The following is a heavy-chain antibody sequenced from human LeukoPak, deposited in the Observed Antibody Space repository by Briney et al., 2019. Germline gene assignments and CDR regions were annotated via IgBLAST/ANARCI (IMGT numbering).Heavy chain of an antibody. J-gene: IGHJ5*02. CDR2: IKQDGSEK. Sequence: GGSLRLSCAASGFTFSSYWMSWVRQAPGKGLEWVANIKQDGSEKSYEDSVKGRFTISRDNANNSLFLQMDSLRAEDTAVYYCARVSTTVIPTNWFDPWGQGALVTVSS. V-gene: IGHV3-7*01. CDR3: ARVSTTVIPTNWFDP. D-gene: IGHD4-17*01. CDR1: GFTFSSYW.